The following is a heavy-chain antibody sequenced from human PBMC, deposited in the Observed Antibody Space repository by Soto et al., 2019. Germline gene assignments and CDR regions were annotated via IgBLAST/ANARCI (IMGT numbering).Heavy chain of an antibody. D-gene: IGHD1-7*01. CDR1: AFIFSNYA. CDR2: MSGSSSTT. V-gene: IGHV3-23*04. J-gene: IGHJ4*02. Sequence: VQLVESGGGVVQPGRSLRLSCAASAFIFSNYAMSWVRQAPGGGLEWVSSMSGSSSTTYYADSVRGRFTISRDRSKNTLYLQMSSLRAEDTALYYCAKNQERELPRVIDFWGQGTLVTVSS. CDR3: AKNQERELPRVIDF.